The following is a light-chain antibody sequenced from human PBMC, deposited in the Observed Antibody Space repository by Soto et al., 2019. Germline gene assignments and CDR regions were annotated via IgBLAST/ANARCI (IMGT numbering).Light chain of an antibody. Sequence: QSALTQPASVSGSPGQSITISCTGTSSDVGGYNYVSWYQQQSGKAPKLMIHEVSNRPSGVSNRFSGSKSGTSASLAITGLQAEDEADYYCQSYDSSLNGLVVFGGGTKLTVL. CDR3: QSYDSSLNGLVV. J-gene: IGLJ2*01. CDR1: SSDVGGYNY. CDR2: EVS. V-gene: IGLV2-14*01.